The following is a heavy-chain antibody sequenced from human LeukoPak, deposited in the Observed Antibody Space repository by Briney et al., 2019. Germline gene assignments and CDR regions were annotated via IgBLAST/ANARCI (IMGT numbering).Heavy chain of an antibody. CDR2: IKQDGSEK. V-gene: IGHV3-7*01. CDR3: ARWNLYYDFWSGYYTARSDSFDY. D-gene: IGHD3-3*01. J-gene: IGHJ4*02. CDR1: GFTFSYYW. Sequence: GGSLRLSCAASGFTFSYYWIHWVRQAPGKGLEWVANIKQDGSEKYYVDSVKGRFTISRDNAKNSLYLQMNSLRAEDTAVYYCARWNLYYDFWSGYYTARSDSFDYWGQGTLVTVSS.